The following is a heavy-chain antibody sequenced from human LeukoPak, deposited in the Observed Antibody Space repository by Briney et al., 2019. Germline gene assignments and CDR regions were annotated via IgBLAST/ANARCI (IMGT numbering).Heavy chain of an antibody. CDR3: AKSGYYYEYHFDY. CDR1: GFTFSSYS. J-gene: IGHJ4*02. CDR2: ISSSSSYI. V-gene: IGHV3-21*01. Sequence: PGGSLRLSCAASGFTFSSYSMNWVRQAPGKGLEWVSSISSSSSYIYYADSVKGRFTISRDNAKNSLYLQMNSLRAEDTAVYYCAKSGYYYEYHFDYWGQGTLVTVSS. D-gene: IGHD3-22*01.